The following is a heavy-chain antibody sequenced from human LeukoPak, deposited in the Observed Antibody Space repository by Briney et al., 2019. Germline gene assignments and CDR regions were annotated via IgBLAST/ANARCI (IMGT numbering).Heavy chain of an antibody. CDR3: ARWDSSRWHH. CDR2: ISAYNGNT. D-gene: IGHD6-13*01. Sequence: GASVRVSCTASGYTFTSYGISWVRQAPGQGLEWMGWISAYNGNTNYAQTVQGRVTITTDTAKSTPYMELRSLRSDDTAVYYCARWDSSRWHHWGQGTLVPVSS. V-gene: IGHV1-18*01. CDR1: GYTFTSYG. J-gene: IGHJ5*02.